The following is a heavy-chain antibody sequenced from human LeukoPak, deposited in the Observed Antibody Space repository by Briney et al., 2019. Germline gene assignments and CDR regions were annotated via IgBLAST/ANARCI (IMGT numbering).Heavy chain of an antibody. CDR1: GGSFSGYS. CDR2: INHSGST. Sequence: PSETLSLTCAVYGGSFSGYSWRWIRQPPGKGLEWIGEINHSGSTNYTPSLKSRVTISVGTSKNQFSLKLSSVTAADTAVYYCARGPEYDILTGYPATNWFDPWGQGTLVTVSS. V-gene: IGHV4-34*01. J-gene: IGHJ5*02. D-gene: IGHD3-9*01. CDR3: ARGPEYDILTGYPATNWFDP.